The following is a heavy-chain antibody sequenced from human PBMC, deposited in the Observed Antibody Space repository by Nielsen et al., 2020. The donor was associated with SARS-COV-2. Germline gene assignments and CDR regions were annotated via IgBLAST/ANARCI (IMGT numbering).Heavy chain of an antibody. J-gene: IGHJ4*02. CDR3: ARDYDFWSGYYGFDY. V-gene: IGHV1-2*02. Sequence: ASVKVSCKASGYTFTSYGISWVRQAPGQGLEWMGWINPNSGGTNYAQKFQGRVTMTRDTSISTAYMELSRLRSDDTAVYYCARDYDFWSGYYGFDYWGQGTLVTVSS. CDR2: INPNSGGT. CDR1: GYTFTSYG. D-gene: IGHD3-3*01.